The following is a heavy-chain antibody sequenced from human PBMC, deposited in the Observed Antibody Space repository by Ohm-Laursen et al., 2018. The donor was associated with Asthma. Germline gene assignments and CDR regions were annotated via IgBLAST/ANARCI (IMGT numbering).Heavy chain of an antibody. CDR2: ISSSSSTI. CDR1: DFTFSLYS. V-gene: IGHV3-48*01. D-gene: IGHD3-16*01. CDR3: AREWGGMDV. J-gene: IGHJ6*02. Sequence: SLRLSCSASDFTFSLYSMNWVRQAPGKGLEWVSYISSSSSTIYYADSVKGRFTISRDNAKNSLYLQMNNLRAEDAAIYYCAREWGGMDVWGQGTTVTVSS.